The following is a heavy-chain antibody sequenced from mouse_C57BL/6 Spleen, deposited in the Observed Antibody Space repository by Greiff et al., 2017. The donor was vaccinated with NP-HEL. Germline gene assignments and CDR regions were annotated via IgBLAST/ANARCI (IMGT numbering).Heavy chain of an antibody. Sequence: QVQLQQPGAELVRPGTSVKLSCKASGYTFTSYWMHWVKQRPGQGLEWIGVIDPSDSYTNYNQKFKGKATLTVDTSSSTAYMQLSSLTSEDSAVYYCARERGSYYFDYWGQGTTLTVSS. J-gene: IGHJ2*01. CDR1: GYTFTSYW. CDR2: IDPSDSYT. CDR3: ARERGSYYFDY. V-gene: IGHV1-59*01.